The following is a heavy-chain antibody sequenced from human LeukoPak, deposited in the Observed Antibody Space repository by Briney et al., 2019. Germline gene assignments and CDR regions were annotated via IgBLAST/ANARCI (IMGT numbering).Heavy chain of an antibody. Sequence: NTSVTLSLTCTVSGGSISSYYWSWIRQPPGKGLEWIGYIYYIGSTNYNPSLKSRVTISVDTSKNQFSLKLSSVTAADTAVYYCARMHYYDSSGYYRSLDSWGQGTLATVSS. CDR2: IYYIGST. D-gene: IGHD3-22*01. J-gene: IGHJ4*02. V-gene: IGHV4-59*01. CDR1: GGSISSYY. CDR3: ARMHYYDSSGYYRSLDS.